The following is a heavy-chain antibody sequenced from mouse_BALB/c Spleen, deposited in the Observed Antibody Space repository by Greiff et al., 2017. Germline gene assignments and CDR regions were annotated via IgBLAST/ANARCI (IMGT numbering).Heavy chain of an antibody. D-gene: IGHD3-3*01. Sequence: EVKLMESGAELVKPGASVKLSCTASGFNFKDTYMHWVKQRPEQGLEWIGRIDPANGNTKYDPKFQGKATITADTSSNTAYLQLSSLTSEDTAVCYCADGDNAMDYWGQGTSVTVSS. V-gene: IGHV14-3*02. CDR3: ADGDNAMDY. CDR1: GFNFKDTY. J-gene: IGHJ4*01. CDR2: IDPANGNT.